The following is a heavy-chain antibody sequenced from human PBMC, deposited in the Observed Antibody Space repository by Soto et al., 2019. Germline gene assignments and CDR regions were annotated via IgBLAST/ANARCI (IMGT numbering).Heavy chain of an antibody. Sequence: QVQLVESGGGEVQPGRSLTISCAASGFTFSTYGMHWVRQTPGKGLEWVAVISYDGTNKFYSDSVKGRFTISRDNFKNTLTLKMNSLSADDPAVYSCAKDLQSYGDYDYYCYGMDVWGLGTRVTVSS. J-gene: IGHJ6*02. D-gene: IGHD4-17*01. CDR3: AKDLQSYGDYDYYCYGMDV. CDR2: ISYDGTNK. V-gene: IGHV3-30*18. CDR1: GFTFSTYG.